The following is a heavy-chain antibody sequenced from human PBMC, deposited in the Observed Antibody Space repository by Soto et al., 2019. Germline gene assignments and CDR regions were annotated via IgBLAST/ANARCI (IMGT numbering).Heavy chain of an antibody. CDR2: IKSKTDGGTT. D-gene: IGHD3-3*01. Sequence: PGASLRLSCAASGFTFSNARLNWDRQAPGKGLEWVGRIKSKTDGGTTDYAAPVKGRFTISRDDSKNTLYPQMNSLKTEDTAVYYCTTDPTYYDFWSAVRAYWGQGTLVTVSS. J-gene: IGHJ4*02. CDR1: GFTFSNAR. V-gene: IGHV3-15*07. CDR3: TTDPTYYDFWSAVRAY.